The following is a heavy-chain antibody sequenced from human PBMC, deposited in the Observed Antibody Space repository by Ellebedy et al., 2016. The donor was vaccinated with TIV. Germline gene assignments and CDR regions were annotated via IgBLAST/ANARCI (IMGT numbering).Heavy chain of an antibody. Sequence: AASVKVSCKSSGYTFTNYAMHWVRQAPEQRLEWMGWINTGNGNTKYSQKFQGRVTISRDTSASTAYMELNSLRSEDTAMYYCARPYDILAGYGFWYFDLWGRGTLVTVSS. CDR1: GYTFTNYA. CDR3: ARPYDILAGYGFWYFDL. V-gene: IGHV1-3*04. D-gene: IGHD3-9*01. J-gene: IGHJ2*01. CDR2: INTGNGNT.